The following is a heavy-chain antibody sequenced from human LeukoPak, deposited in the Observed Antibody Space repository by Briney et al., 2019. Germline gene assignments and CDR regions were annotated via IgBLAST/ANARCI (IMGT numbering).Heavy chain of an antibody. V-gene: IGHV1-18*01. Sequence: ASVKVSCKASGYTFTSYGISWVRQAPGQGLEWMGWISAYNGNTNYAQKLQGRVTMTTDTSTSTAYMELRSLGSDDTAVYYCARDLSGIVAVITGYYFDYWGQGTLVTVSS. CDR1: GYTFTSYG. CDR2: ISAYNGNT. J-gene: IGHJ4*02. CDR3: ARDLSGIVAVITGYYFDY. D-gene: IGHD3-22*01.